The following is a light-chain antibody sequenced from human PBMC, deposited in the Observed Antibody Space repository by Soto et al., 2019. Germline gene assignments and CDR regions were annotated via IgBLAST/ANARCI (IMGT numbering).Light chain of an antibody. CDR3: SSYTTINTLV. Sequence: QSALTQPASVSESPGQSITISCTGTSSDVGAYTYVSWYQQHPGKAPKLMIFEVSDRPSGVSNRFSGSKSGNTASLTISGLQAEDEADYYCSSYTTINTLVFGGGTKLTVL. CDR2: EVS. J-gene: IGLJ2*01. CDR1: SSDVGAYTY. V-gene: IGLV2-14*01.